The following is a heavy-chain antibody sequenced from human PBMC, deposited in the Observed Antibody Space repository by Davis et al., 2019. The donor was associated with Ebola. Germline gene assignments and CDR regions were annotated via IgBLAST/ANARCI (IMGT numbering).Heavy chain of an antibody. CDR2: ISSSGSTK. D-gene: IGHD4-11*01. Sequence: PGGSLRLSCAATGFRLSDHYMTWIRQAPGEGLEWVSYISSSGSTKSYADAVKGRFSISRDNAKNSVYLQMNDLRAEDTAVYYCARKQEYSNNLLYYHFALDVWGQGTTVTVSS. CDR3: ARKQEYSNNLLYYHFALDV. CDR1: GFRLSDHY. J-gene: IGHJ6*02. V-gene: IGHV3-11*01.